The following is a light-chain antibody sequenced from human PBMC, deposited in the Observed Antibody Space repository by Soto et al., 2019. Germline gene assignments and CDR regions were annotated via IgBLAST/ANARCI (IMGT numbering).Light chain of an antibody. CDR1: QSVRGSY. Sequence: EIVLTQSPGTLSLSPGERATLSCRASQSVRGSYLAWYQQKPGQAPRLLIYTASTRATGIPDRFSGSGSGRDFILTISRLEPEDFAVYYCQQYASSPPVWTFGQGTKVEIK. V-gene: IGKV3-20*01. J-gene: IGKJ1*01. CDR3: QQYASSPPVWT. CDR2: TAS.